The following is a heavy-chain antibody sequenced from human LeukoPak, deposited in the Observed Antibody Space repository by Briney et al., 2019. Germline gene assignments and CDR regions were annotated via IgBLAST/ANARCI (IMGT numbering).Heavy chain of an antibody. CDR3: AKPETRGVLRYFDWLDAFDI. CDR1: GFTFSSYG. V-gene: IGHV3-30*18. Sequence: PGGSLRLSCAASGFTFSSYGMHWVRQAPGKGLEWVAVISYDGSNKYYADSVKGRFTISRDNSKNTLYLQMNSLRAEDTAVYYCAKPETRGVLRYFDWLDAFDIWGQGTMVTVSS. CDR2: ISYDGSNK. D-gene: IGHD3-9*01. J-gene: IGHJ3*02.